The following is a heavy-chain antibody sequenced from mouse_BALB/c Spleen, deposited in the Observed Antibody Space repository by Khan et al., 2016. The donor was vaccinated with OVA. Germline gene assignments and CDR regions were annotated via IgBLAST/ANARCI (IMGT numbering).Heavy chain of an antibody. Sequence: EVKLVESGPELVKPGASVKISCTASGYSFTGYFMNWVMQSHGKSLEWIGRINPHIGEAFYNQKFKGQATLTVYESSSTAHMELRSLASEDSAVYYCARKNGSDFDYWGQGTTLTVSS. D-gene: IGHD1-1*01. CDR2: INPHIGEA. CDR1: GYSFTGYF. J-gene: IGHJ2*01. CDR3: ARKNGSDFDY. V-gene: IGHV1-20*02.